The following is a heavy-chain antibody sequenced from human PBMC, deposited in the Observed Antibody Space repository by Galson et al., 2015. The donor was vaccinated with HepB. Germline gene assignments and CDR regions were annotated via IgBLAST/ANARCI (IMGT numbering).Heavy chain of an antibody. V-gene: IGHV3-30*18. Sequence: SLRLSCAASGFTFSSYGMHWVRQAPGKGLEWVAVISYDGSNKYYADSVKGRFTISRDNSKNTLYLQMNSLRAEDTAVYYCAKDIIAAAGFYYYYGMDVWGQGTTVTVSS. CDR1: GFTFSSYG. D-gene: IGHD6-13*01. CDR2: ISYDGSNK. J-gene: IGHJ6*02. CDR3: AKDIIAAAGFYYYYGMDV.